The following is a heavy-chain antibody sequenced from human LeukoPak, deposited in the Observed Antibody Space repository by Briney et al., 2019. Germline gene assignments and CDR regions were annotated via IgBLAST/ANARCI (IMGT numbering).Heavy chain of an antibody. D-gene: IGHD6-6*01. CDR1: GYTFTGYD. Sequence: ASLKVSCKTSGYTFTGYDMHWVRQAPGQGLEWMGWINPNNGGTNYAQQFQGRITMTRDTSISTAYMELSRLRSDDTAVYYCARSSSSLRVDVWGKGTTVTVSS. CDR2: INPNNGGT. CDR3: ARSSSSLRVDV. J-gene: IGHJ6*04. V-gene: IGHV1-2*02.